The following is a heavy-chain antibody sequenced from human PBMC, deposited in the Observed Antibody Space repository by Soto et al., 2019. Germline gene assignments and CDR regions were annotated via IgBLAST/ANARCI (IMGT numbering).Heavy chain of an antibody. V-gene: IGHV4-31*03. D-gene: IGHD1-1*01. CDR3: ARENWNDVQDY. CDR2: IYYSGST. CDR1: GGSISSGGYY. Sequence: PSETLSLTCTVSGGSISSGGYYWSWIRQHPGKGLEWIGYIYYSGSTYYNPSLKSRVTISVDTSKNQFSLKLSSVTAADTAVYYCARENWNDVQDYWGQGTLVTVSS. J-gene: IGHJ4*02.